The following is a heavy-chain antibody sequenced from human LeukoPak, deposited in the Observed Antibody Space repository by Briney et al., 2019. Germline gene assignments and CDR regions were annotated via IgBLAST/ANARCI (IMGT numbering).Heavy chain of an antibody. J-gene: IGHJ3*02. D-gene: IGHD1-7*01. V-gene: IGHV1-18*01. Sequence: ASVKVSCKASGYTFTSYGISWVRQAPGQGLEWMGWISAYNGNTNYAQKLPGRVTMTTDTSTSTAYMELRSLRSDDTAVYYCARECELELCGAFDIWGQGTMVTVSS. CDR3: ARECELELCGAFDI. CDR1: GYTFTSYG. CDR2: ISAYNGNT.